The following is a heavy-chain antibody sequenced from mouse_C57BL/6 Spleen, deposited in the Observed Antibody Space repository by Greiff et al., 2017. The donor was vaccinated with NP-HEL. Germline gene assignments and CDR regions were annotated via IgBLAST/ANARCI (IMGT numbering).Heavy chain of an antibody. D-gene: IGHD1-1*01. J-gene: IGHJ2*01. Sequence: EVKLMESGGGLVQPGGSLSLSCAASGFTFTDYYMSWVRQPPGKALEWLGFIRNKANGYTTEYSASVKGRFTISRDNSQSILYLQMNALRAEDSATYYCARDITYYYGSSYSGHFDYWGQGTTLTVSS. CDR1: GFTFTDYY. CDR2: IRNKANGYTT. CDR3: ARDITYYYGSSYSGHFDY. V-gene: IGHV7-3*01.